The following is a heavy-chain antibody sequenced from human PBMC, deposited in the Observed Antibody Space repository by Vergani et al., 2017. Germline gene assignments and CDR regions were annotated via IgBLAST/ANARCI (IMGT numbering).Heavy chain of an antibody. CDR3: ARDSLKGIVGATNGLDY. V-gene: IGHV3-30-3*01. D-gene: IGHD1-26*01. J-gene: IGHJ4*02. Sequence: QVQLVESGGGVVQPGRSLRLSCAASGFTFSSYAMHWVRQAPGKGLEWVAVISYDGSNKYYADSVKGRFTISRDNSKNTLYLQMNSLRAEDTAVYYCARDSLKGIVGATNGLDYWGQGTLVTVSS. CDR1: GFTFSSYA. CDR2: ISYDGSNK.